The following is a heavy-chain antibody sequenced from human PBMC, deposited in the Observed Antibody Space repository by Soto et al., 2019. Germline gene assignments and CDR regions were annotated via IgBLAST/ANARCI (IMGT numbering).Heavy chain of an antibody. CDR1: GFTFSSYA. CDR2: ISGSGGST. V-gene: IGHV3-23*01. Sequence: GGSLRLSCAASGFTFSSYAMSWVRQAPGKGLEWVSAISGSGGSTYYADSVKGRFTISRDNSKNTLYLQMNSLRAEDTAVYYCANKHTAMVNYYYYGMDVWGQGTTVTVSS. CDR3: ANKHTAMVNYYYYGMDV. D-gene: IGHD5-18*01. J-gene: IGHJ6*02.